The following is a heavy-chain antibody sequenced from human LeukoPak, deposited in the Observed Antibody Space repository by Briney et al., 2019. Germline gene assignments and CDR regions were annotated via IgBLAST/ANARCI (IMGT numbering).Heavy chain of an antibody. Sequence: ASVNVSCKTSGHTFPKNGIAWVRPAPGQGLEWVGWVFGHNGHTKYAQRFQGRVIMTTDTSTSTAYMELRSLKSDDTAIYYCATVGRLHYVLEDWGQGTLVTVSS. CDR3: ATVGRLHYVLED. J-gene: IGHJ4*02. CDR2: VFGHNGHT. V-gene: IGHV1-18*01. CDR1: GHTFPKNG. D-gene: IGHD3-3*01.